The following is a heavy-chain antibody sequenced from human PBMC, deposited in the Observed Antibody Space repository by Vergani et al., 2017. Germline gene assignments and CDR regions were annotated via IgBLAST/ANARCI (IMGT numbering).Heavy chain of an antibody. CDR3: ARSVVTASAYFDY. CDR1: NDSVSNTFY. V-gene: IGHV4-38-2*02. Sequence: QVQLQESGPGLVKPSETLSLTCTVSNDSVSNTFYYWGWIRQPPGKGLEWIGSMWHSGTTYYNPSLRSRVTISMDTSKNQFFLNLGSVTAADTAVYYCARSVVTASAYFDYWGRGTLVPVSS. D-gene: IGHD2-21*02. J-gene: IGHJ4*02. CDR2: MWHSGTT.